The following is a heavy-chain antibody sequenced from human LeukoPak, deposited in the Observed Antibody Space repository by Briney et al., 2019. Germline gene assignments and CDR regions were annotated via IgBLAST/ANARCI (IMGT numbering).Heavy chain of an antibody. CDR1: GFTFSSSG. CDR2: ISGSGGST. J-gene: IGHJ4*02. Sequence: PGGSLRLSCAASGFTFSSSGMTWVRQARGKGLEWVSAISGSGGSTYYPDSVKGRFTISRDNSKNTLYLQMNSLRAEDTAVYYCAKTGPYYFEFWGQGTLVTVSS. V-gene: IGHV3-23*01. CDR3: AKTGPYYFEF.